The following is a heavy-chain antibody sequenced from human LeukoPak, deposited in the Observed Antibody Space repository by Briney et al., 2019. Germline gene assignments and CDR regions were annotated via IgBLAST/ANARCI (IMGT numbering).Heavy chain of an antibody. D-gene: IGHD1-7*01. CDR2: ISRASESI. Sequence: GGSLRLSCAASGFTLNAYSMGWVRQAPGKGLEWVSIISRASESIFYADSVKGRFTISRDNAKNSLYLQMNGLRAEDTAAYYCMRGATDTTRWFDPWGQGTLVTVSS. CDR3: MRGATDTTRWFDP. V-gene: IGHV3-21*01. CDR1: GFTLNAYS. J-gene: IGHJ5*02.